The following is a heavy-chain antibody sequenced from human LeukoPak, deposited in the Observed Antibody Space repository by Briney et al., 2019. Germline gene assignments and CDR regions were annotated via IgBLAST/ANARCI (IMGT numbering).Heavy chain of an antibody. V-gene: IGHV3-23*01. Sequence: PGGSLRLSCVDSGFTFTNYGMSWVRQAPGKGLEWVSAISGSDGSTTYADSVKGRFTISRDNSKNTLYLQMNSLRAEDTAVYYCAKHKLGSKAKDYWGQGTLVTVSS. D-gene: IGHD3-10*01. CDR2: ISGSDGST. CDR3: AKHKLGSKAKDY. J-gene: IGHJ4*02. CDR1: GFTFTNYG.